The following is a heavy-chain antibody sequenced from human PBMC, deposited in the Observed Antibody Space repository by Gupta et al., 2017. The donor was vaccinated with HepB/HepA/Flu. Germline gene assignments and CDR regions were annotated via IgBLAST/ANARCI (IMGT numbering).Heavy chain of an antibody. Sequence: QLQLQESGPGLVKPSETLSLTCTVSGGSISSSSYYWGWIRQPPGKGLEWIGSIYYSGSTYYNPSLKSRVTISVDTSKNQFSLKLSSVTAADTAVYYCASQGRNYPYYFDYWGQGTLVTVSS. CDR2: IYYSGST. D-gene: IGHD1-7*01. CDR1: GGSISSSSYY. J-gene: IGHJ4*02. V-gene: IGHV4-39*01. CDR3: ASQGRNYPYYFDY.